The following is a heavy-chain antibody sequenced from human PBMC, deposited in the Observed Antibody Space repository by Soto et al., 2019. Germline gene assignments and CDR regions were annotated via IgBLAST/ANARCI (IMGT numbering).Heavy chain of an antibody. Sequence: GGSLRLSCAASGFTFSSYAMHWVRQAPGKGLEWVAVISYDGSNKYYADSVKGRFTISRDNSKNTLYLQMNSLRAEDTAGYYCATDPVTALRGQGTLVTVSS. CDR2: ISYDGSNK. J-gene: IGHJ4*02. V-gene: IGHV3-30-3*01. CDR1: GFTFSSYA. CDR3: ATDPVTAL. D-gene: IGHD3-16*01.